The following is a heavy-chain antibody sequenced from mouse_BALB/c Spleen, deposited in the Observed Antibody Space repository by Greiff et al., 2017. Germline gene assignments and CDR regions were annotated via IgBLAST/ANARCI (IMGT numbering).Heavy chain of an antibody. V-gene: IGHV2-6-7*01. D-gene: IGHD2-3*01. CDR1: GFSLTGYG. Sequence: QVQLHQSGPGLVAPSQSLSITCTVSGFSLTGYGVNWVRQPPGKGLEWLGMIWGDGSTDYNSALKSRLSISKDNSKSQVFLKMNSLQTDDTARYYCARSDGYFLPFDYWGQGTTLTVSS. CDR2: IWGDGST. CDR3: ARSDGYFLPFDY. J-gene: IGHJ2*01.